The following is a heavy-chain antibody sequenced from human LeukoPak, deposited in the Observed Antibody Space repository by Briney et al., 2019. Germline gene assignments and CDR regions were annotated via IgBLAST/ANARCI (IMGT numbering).Heavy chain of an antibody. CDR1: GGTFSSYA. J-gene: IGHJ5*02. CDR3: ASADTYYDYVWGSYRFNWFDP. V-gene: IGHV1-69*13. D-gene: IGHD3-16*02. Sequence: ASVKVSCKASGGTFSSYAISWVRQAPGQGLEWMGGTIPIFGTANYAQKFQGRVTITADESTSTAYMELSSLRSEDTAVYYCASADTYYDYVWGSYRFNWFDPWGQGTLVTVSS. CDR2: TIPIFGTA.